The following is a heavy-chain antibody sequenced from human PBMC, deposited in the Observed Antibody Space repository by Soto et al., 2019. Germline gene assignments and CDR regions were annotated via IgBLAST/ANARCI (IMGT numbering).Heavy chain of an antibody. CDR1: EYTFSAHY. Sequence: ASVKVSCKASEYTFSAHYIHWVRQAPGQGLGWMGWINPSNGDTDYTQNFQGRVTMTRDTSITTAYMELKSLRSEDTAVYFCASFGKYRTSAGHLDYWGQGTLVTVSS. J-gene: IGHJ4*02. CDR3: ASFGKYRTSAGHLDY. CDR2: INPSNGDT. V-gene: IGHV1-2*02. D-gene: IGHD6-6*01.